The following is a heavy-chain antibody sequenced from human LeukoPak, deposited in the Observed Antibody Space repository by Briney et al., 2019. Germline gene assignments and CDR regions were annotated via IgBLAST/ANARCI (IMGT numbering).Heavy chain of an antibody. J-gene: IGHJ4*02. Sequence: ASVKVSCKASGYTFTSYGISWVRQAPGQGLEWMGWISAYNGNTNYAQKLQGRVTMTTDTSTSTAYMELRSLRSDDTAVYYCAREAAAMYQLWPIPTDYWGQGALVTLSS. CDR3: AREAAAMYQLWPIPTDY. D-gene: IGHD2-2*01. CDR1: GYTFTSYG. CDR2: ISAYNGNT. V-gene: IGHV1-18*01.